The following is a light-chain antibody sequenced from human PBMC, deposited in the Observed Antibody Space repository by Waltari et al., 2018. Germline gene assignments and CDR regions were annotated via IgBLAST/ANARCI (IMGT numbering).Light chain of an antibody. CDR1: QSVGSTY. J-gene: IGKJ3*01. V-gene: IGKV3-20*01. Sequence: EIVLTQSPGTLSLSPGERATLSCRASQSVGSTYLAGYQQKPGQAPSLLISGASSRATGIPDRFSGSGSGTDFTLTISRLEPEDFAVYYCQQYSRSPRLITFGPGTKVDIK. CDR2: GAS. CDR3: QQYSRSPRLIT.